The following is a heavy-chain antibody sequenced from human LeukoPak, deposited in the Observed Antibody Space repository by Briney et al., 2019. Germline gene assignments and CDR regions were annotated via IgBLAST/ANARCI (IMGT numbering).Heavy chain of an antibody. D-gene: IGHD1-7*01. CDR2: ISYDGSNY. Sequence: HPGGSLRLSCAASGFTFSSYAMHWVRQAPGKGLEWVAVISYDGSNYSYADSVKGRLTISRDNSKNTLYLQMNSLRAEDTVVYYCAKRRGLELLYYYYMDVWGKGTTVTVSS. J-gene: IGHJ6*03. CDR1: GFTFSSYA. V-gene: IGHV3-30*04. CDR3: AKRRGLELLYYYYMDV.